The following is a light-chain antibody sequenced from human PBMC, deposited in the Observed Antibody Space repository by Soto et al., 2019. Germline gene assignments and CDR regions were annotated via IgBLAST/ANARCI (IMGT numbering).Light chain of an antibody. CDR1: QSVSDY. J-gene: IGKJ1*01. Sequence: EIVLTQSPGTLSLSPGERATLSCRASQSVSDYLSWYQQKPGQAPRLLIYGASSRLPGIPDKFSGSGSGTDFTLTINRLEPEDFAVYYWQQYGSSPRTFGQGTKVEIK. CDR2: GAS. V-gene: IGKV3-20*01. CDR3: QQYGSSPRT.